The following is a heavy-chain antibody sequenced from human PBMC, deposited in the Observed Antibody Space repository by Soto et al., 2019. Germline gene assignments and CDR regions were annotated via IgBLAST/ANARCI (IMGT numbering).Heavy chain of an antibody. CDR1: GFDFSNFV. J-gene: IGHJ6*02. V-gene: IGHV3-33*01. Sequence: QVQLVESGGGVVQPGTSLTLSCAASGFDFSNFVMHWVRQAPGKGLECVAVIWYDASHEYYGDSVQGRFTISRDNSKHLLYLQMNSLRAEDTAVYYCAREGGDEWIDYYYYGMDVWGHGTTVTVSS. CDR2: IWYDASHE. CDR3: AREGGDEWIDYYYYGMDV. D-gene: IGHD2-21*02.